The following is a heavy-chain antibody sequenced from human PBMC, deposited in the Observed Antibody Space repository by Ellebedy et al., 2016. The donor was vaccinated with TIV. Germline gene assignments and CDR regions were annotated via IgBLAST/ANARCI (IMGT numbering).Heavy chain of an antibody. Sequence: GGSLRLSXAASGFTVSSNYMSWVRQAPGKGLEWVSVIYSGGSTYYADSVKGRFTISRDNSKNTLYLQMNSLRAEDTAVYYCARVPYYYGMDVWGQGTTVTVSS. CDR2: IYSGGST. CDR3: ARVPYYYGMDV. V-gene: IGHV3-53*01. J-gene: IGHJ6*02. CDR1: GFTVSSNY.